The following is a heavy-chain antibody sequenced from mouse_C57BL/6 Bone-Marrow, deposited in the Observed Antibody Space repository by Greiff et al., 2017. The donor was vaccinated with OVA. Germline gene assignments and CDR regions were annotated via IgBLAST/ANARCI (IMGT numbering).Heavy chain of an antibody. J-gene: IGHJ3*01. Sequence: QVQLQQSGAELAKPGASVKLSCKASGYTFTSYWMHWVKQRPGPGLEWIGYINPSSGYTKYNQKFKDKATLTADKSSSTAYMQLSSLTYEDSAVYYCARGGYIEYGNYLWLFADWGQGTLVTVSA. D-gene: IGHD2-1*01. CDR3: ARGGYIEYGNYLWLFAD. CDR1: GYTFTSYW. CDR2: INPSSGYT. V-gene: IGHV1-7*01.